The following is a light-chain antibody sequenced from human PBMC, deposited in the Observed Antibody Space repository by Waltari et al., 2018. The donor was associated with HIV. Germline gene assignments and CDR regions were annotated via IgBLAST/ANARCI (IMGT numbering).Light chain of an antibody. CDR1: SSDVGGYTY. V-gene: IGLV2-11*01. CDR2: DVT. CDR3: ASYAGTCTL. J-gene: IGLJ1*01. Sequence: QSALTQPRSVSGSPGQSVTISCTGTSSDVGGYTYVSWYQQHPDKAPKLMIYDVTKRPSGLPDRFAGSKSGNTASLTSSGLQAEDEADDYCASYAGTCTLFGTGTKVTVL.